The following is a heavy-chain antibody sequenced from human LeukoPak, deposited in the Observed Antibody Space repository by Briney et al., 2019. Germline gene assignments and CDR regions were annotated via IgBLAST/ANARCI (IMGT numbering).Heavy chain of an antibody. J-gene: IGHJ3*02. Sequence: GESLKISCKGSGYSFTSYWIGWVRQMPGKGLEWMGIIYPGDSDTRYSPSFQGQVTISADKSISTAYLQWSSLKASDTAMYYRARYGRGSGSYYNGGAFDIWGQGQWSPSLQ. CDR1: GYSFTSYW. D-gene: IGHD3-10*01. V-gene: IGHV5-51*01. CDR3: ARYGRGSGSYYNGGAFDI. CDR2: IYPGDSDT.